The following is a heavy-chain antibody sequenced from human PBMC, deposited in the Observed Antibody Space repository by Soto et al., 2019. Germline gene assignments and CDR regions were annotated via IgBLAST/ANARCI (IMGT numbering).Heavy chain of an antibody. Sequence: SETLSLTCTVSGGSISSSSYYWGWIRQPPGKGLEWIGSIYYSGSTYYNPSLKSRVTISVDTSKNQFSLKLSSVTAADTAVYYCAIAPQYSGYDLPGLNWFDPWGQGTLVTVSS. D-gene: IGHD5-12*01. CDR2: IYYSGST. V-gene: IGHV4-39*01. CDR3: AIAPQYSGYDLPGLNWFDP. J-gene: IGHJ5*02. CDR1: GGSISSSSYY.